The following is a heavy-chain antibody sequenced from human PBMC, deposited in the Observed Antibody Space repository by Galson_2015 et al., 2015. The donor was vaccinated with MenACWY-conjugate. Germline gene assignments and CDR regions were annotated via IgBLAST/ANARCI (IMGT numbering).Heavy chain of an antibody. V-gene: IGHV3-23*01. CDR3: AAWTADDNY. J-gene: IGHJ4*02. Sequence: SLRLSCAASGFPFSSYAMGWVRQAPGKGLEWVPDISGGGHTTFYADSVKGRSTISRDNAENSVYLEMNSLRPEDTAVFYCAAWTADDNYWAQGTLVTVSS. CDR2: ISGGGHTT. CDR1: GFPFSSYA. D-gene: IGHD3/OR15-3a*01.